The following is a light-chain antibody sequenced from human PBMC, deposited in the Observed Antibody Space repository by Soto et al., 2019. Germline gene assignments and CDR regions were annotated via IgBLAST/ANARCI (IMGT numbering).Light chain of an antibody. CDR2: DVS. CDR1: SSVFGTYNG. Sequence: QSVLTQPPSVSGSPGQSVTISCTGPSSVFGTYNGISWYQQPPGTAPKLMIYDVSNRPSGVPDRFSGSKSGNTASLTISGLQAEDEGDYCCSSYTISNPYVFGTGTKVTVL. V-gene: IGLV2-18*02. J-gene: IGLJ1*01. CDR3: SSYTISNPYV.